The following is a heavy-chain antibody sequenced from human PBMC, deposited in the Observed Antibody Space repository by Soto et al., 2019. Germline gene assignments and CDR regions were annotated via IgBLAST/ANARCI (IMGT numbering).Heavy chain of an antibody. CDR2: ISSSSSYI. V-gene: IGHV3-21*01. Sequence: GGSLRLSCAASGFTFSSYSMNWVRQAPGKGLEWVSSISSSSSYIYYADSVKGRFTISRDNAKNSLYLQMNSLRAEDTAVYYCARDNYYGSGRKTQPDVSYYYYYMDVWGKGTTVTVSS. CDR3: ARDNYYGSGRKTQPDVSYYYYYMDV. J-gene: IGHJ6*03. CDR1: GFTFSSYS. D-gene: IGHD3-10*01.